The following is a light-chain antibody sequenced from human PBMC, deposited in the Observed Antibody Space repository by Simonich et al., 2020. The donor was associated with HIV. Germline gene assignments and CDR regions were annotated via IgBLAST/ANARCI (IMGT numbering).Light chain of an antibody. CDR2: KAS. CDR3: QQYNTYQYT. J-gene: IGKJ2*01. V-gene: IGKV1-5*03. CDR1: QSISSW. Sequence: DLQMTQSSSTLSASVGDRVTIPCRASQSISSWLAWYQQKPGKAPKLLIYKASILESGVPSRFSGSGSGTEFTLTISSLQPDDFATYYCQQYNTYQYTFGQGTKLEIK.